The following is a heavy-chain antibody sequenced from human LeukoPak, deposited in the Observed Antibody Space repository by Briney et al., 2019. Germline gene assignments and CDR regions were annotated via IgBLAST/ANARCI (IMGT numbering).Heavy chain of an antibody. J-gene: IGHJ4*02. Sequence: ASVKVSCKASGYTFTSYGISWVRQAPGQGREWMGWISAHNGNTNYAQKLQGRVTMTTDTSTSTAYMELRSLRSDDTAVYYCARLTIEDYYMDVWGQGTLVTVSS. V-gene: IGHV1-18*01. CDR3: ARLTIEDYYMDV. CDR1: GYTFTSYG. D-gene: IGHD2/OR15-2a*01. CDR2: ISAHNGNT.